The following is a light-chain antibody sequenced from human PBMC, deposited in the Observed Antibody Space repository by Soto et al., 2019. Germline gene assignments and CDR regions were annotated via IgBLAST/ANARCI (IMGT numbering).Light chain of an antibody. V-gene: IGKV3-11*01. J-gene: IGKJ3*01. CDR1: QNINNY. CDR2: DAS. Sequence: EIVLTQSPATLSLSPGERATLSCRASQNINNYLAWYQQKPGQAPRLLIYDASNRATGIPARFSGSGSGTDFVLTISSLEPEDFGVYYCQQRSNWPPGFGPGTKVDIK. CDR3: QQRSNWPPG.